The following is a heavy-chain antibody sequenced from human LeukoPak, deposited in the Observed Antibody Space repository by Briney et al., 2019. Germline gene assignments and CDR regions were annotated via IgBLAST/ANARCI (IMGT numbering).Heavy chain of an antibody. V-gene: IGHV7-4-1*02. D-gene: IGHD2-2*01. J-gene: IGHJ5*02. CDR1: GYTFTSYA. Sequence: ASVKVSCKASGYTFTSYAMNWVRQAPGQGLEWMGWINTNTGNPTYAQGFTGRFVSSLDTSVSTAYLQISSLKAEDTAVYYCAFGYCSSTSCFWFDPWGQGTLVTVSS. CDR3: AFGYCSSTSCFWFDP. CDR2: INTNTGNP.